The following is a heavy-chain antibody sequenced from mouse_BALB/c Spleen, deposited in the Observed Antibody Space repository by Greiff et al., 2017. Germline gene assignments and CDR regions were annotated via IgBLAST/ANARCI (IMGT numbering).Heavy chain of an antibody. V-gene: IGHV5-9-3*01. CDR2: ISSGGSYT. CDR1: GFTFSSYA. D-gene: IGHD3-1*01. J-gene: IGHJ4*01. Sequence: EVKLVESGGGLVKPGGSLKLSCAASGFTFSSYAMSWVRQTPEKRLEWVATISSGGSYTYYPDSVKGRFTISRDNAKNTLYLQMSSLRSEDTAMYYCARTPSSGYVLDYWGQGTSVTVSS. CDR3: ARTPSSGYVLDY.